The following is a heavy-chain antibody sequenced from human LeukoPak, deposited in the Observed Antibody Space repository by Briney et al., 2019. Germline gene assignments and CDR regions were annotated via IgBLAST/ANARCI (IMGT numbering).Heavy chain of an antibody. CDR3: AKAPVTTCSGAYCYPFDY. CDR2: ISVSGNT. J-gene: IGHJ4*02. V-gene: IGHV3-23*01. CDR1: GFTFSSYA. D-gene: IGHD2-21*01. Sequence: GGSLRLSCAASGFTFSSYAMSWVRQAPGKGLEWVSAISVSGNTYHADSVKGRFTISRDSSRNTLYLQMNRLRAEDAAVYYCAKAPVTTCSGAYCYPFDYWGQGTLVTVSS.